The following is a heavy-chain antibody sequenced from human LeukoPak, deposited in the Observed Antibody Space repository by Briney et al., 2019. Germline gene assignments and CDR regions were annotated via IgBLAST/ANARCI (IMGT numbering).Heavy chain of an antibody. CDR2: IHPNDGDT. Sequence: ASVKVSCKASGYTFTNYYMHWVRQAPGQGLEWMGLIHPNDGDTKYTEEFQDRVTMTRDTSTSTVYMELSSLRSEDTAVYYCATYTQSGAQGVSDYWGQGTLVTVSS. CDR1: GYTFTNYY. CDR3: ATYTQSGAQGVSDY. J-gene: IGHJ4*02. V-gene: IGHV1-46*01. D-gene: IGHD3-10*01.